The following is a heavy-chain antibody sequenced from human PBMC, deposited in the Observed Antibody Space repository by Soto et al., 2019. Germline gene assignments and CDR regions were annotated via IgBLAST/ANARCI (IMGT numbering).Heavy chain of an antibody. CDR2: ISSNGGST. CDR3: AREGKYIAAAGTYYYYYMDV. Sequence: PGGSLILSCAASGFTFSSYAMHWVRQAPGKGLEYVSAISSNGGSTYYANSVKGRFTISRDNSKNTLYLQMGSLRAEDMAVYYCAREGKYIAAAGTYYYYYMDVWGKGTTVTVSS. J-gene: IGHJ6*03. V-gene: IGHV3-64*01. CDR1: GFTFSSYA. D-gene: IGHD6-13*01.